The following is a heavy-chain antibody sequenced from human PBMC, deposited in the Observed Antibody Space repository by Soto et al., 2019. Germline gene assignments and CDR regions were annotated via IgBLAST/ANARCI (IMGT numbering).Heavy chain of an antibody. J-gene: IGHJ4*03. D-gene: IGHD3-10*01. CDR3: VKANYYYTTGPDQGVFHR. V-gene: IGHV3-15*01. CDR1: GCKFNGVL. CDR2: IKGNVHGATT. Sequence: GAAIRSCACTGCKFNGVLISCVREAPGKGLEWVRRIKGNVHGATTDYAPTVNGRFTILRDDSTNTVLLHMKSLNAADSGMYFCVKANYYYTTGPDQGVFHRWGRGTLVTVSS.